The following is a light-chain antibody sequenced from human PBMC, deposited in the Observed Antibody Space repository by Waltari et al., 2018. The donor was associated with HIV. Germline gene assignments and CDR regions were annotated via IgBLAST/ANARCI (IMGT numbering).Light chain of an antibody. CDR1: AGVSYASNGRNF. Sequence: DCVVTQSPEFRAVSPGERATIRCKSSAGVSYASNGRNFLSWYQQKPGQPPKLLIHWASTRTSGIPERFTGSGSGTDFTLTISSLEAEDVATYYCQAFHGNSSFTFGPGTKVGVK. CDR2: WAS. CDR3: QAFHGNSSFT. J-gene: IGKJ3*01. V-gene: IGKV4-1*01.